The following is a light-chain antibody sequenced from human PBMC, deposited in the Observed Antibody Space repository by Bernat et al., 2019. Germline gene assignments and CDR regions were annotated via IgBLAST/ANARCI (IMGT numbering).Light chain of an antibody. CDR3: QQYYTYPYT. Sequence: DIQMTQSPSSLSASVGDRVTITCRASQGISKYLAWFQQKPGKAPKSLIYGASTLHSGVPSRFSGSGSGTDFTLTISCLQSEDFATYYCQQYYTYPYTFGQGTKLEIK. CDR2: GAS. J-gene: IGKJ2*01. V-gene: IGKV1-16*01. CDR1: QGISKY.